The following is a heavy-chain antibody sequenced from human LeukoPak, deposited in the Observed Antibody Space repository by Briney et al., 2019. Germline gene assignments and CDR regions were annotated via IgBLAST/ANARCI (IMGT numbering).Heavy chain of an antibody. CDR2: ISAYNGNT. D-gene: IGHD6-13*01. CDR1: GYTFTSYG. V-gene: IGHV1-18*01. Sequence: ASVKVSCKASGYTFTSYGISWVRQAPGQGLEWMGWISAYNGNTNYAQKLQGRVTMTTDTSTSTAYMELRSLRSDDTAVYYCARLLGPRIVAAGTPASYFDYWGQGTLVTVSS. CDR3: ARLLGPRIVAAGTPASYFDY. J-gene: IGHJ4*02.